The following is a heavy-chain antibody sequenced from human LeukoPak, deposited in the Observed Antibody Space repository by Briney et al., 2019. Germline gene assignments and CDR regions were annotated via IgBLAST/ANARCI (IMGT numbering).Heavy chain of an antibody. CDR3: AKDSPVATR. CDR1: GFTFSGYG. D-gene: IGHD2-15*01. J-gene: IGHJ4*02. V-gene: IGHV3-30*18. CDR2: TSYDGTEK. Sequence: PGRSLRLSCEASGFTFSGYGMHWVRQAPGKGLEWVAVTSYDGTEKYYEDSVKGRFTISRDDSKNTLYLQMNSLRAEDTAVYYCAKDSPVATRWGQGTLVTVSS.